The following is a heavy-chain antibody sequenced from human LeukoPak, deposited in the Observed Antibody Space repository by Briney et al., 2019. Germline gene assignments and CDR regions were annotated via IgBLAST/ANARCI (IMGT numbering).Heavy chain of an antibody. CDR2: IRYDGNNK. D-gene: IGHD2-15*01. CDR3: AKAPLGRCTGVICYYFDY. Sequence: GGSLRLSCGASGFTFSNYGMLWVRQAPGKGLEWVAFIRYDGNNKLYADSMKGRFTISRDNSKNTLYLHINSLRAEDAAVYYCAKAPLGRCTGVICYYFDYWGQGTLVTVSS. J-gene: IGHJ4*02. CDR1: GFTFSNYG. V-gene: IGHV3-30*02.